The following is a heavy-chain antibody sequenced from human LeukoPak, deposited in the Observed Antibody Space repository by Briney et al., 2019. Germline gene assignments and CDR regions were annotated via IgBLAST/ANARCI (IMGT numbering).Heavy chain of an antibody. CDR1: GFTFSSHG. J-gene: IGHJ6*03. D-gene: IGHD2-15*01. CDR3: ARGRYCSGGSCYSWYNYYYMDV. V-gene: IGHV3-30*04. Sequence: GGSLRLSCAASGFTFSSHGMHWVRQAPAKGLEWVAVISYDGGNKYYADSVKGRLTISRDNSRNTLYLKMNSLRADDTAVYYCARGRYCSGGSCYSWYNYYYMDVWGKGTTVIVSS. CDR2: ISYDGGNK.